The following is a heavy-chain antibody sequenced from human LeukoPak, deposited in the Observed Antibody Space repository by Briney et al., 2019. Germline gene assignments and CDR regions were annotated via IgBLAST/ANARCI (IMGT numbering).Heavy chain of an antibody. CDR1: GYSFTSYW. CDR2: IYPGDFDT. D-gene: IGHD2-2*01. J-gene: IGHJ6*02. CDR3: ARQGYCSSTSCSYYYYGMDV. V-gene: IGHV5-51*01. Sequence: GESLKISCQGSGYSFTSYWIGWVRQMPGKGLEWMGIIYPGDFDTRYSPSFQGQVTISADKSISTAYLQWSSLKASDTAMYYCARQGYCSSTSCSYYYYGMDVWGQGTTVTVSS.